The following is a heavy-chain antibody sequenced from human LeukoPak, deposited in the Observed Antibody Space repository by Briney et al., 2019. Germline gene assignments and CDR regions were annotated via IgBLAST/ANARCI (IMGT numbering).Heavy chain of an antibody. D-gene: IGHD7-27*01. CDR2: INPKTGGT. CDR3: SRDLASTPHWEFDY. J-gene: IGHJ4*02. V-gene: IGHV1-2*06. CDR1: GYIFTDYY. Sequence: ASAKVSCKASGYIFTDYYIHWVRQAPEHGLEWMGRINPKTGGTDDAQDFQGRVTMTRDTSINTVHMELSSLRSDDTAVYYCSRDLASTPHWEFDYWGQETPVTVSP.